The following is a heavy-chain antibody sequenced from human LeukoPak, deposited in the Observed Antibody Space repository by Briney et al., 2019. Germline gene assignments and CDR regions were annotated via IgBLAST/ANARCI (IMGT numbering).Heavy chain of an antibody. Sequence: SETLSLTCTVSGGSISSYYWSWIRQPPGKGLEWIGYIYYSGSTSYNPSLKSRVTISVDTSKNQFSLKLSSVTAADTAVYYCARQLKPRYCSGGSCPYYFDYWGQGTLVTVSS. CDR3: ARQLKPRYCSGGSCPYYFDY. D-gene: IGHD2-15*01. CDR2: IYYSGST. CDR1: GGSISSYY. V-gene: IGHV4-59*08. J-gene: IGHJ4*02.